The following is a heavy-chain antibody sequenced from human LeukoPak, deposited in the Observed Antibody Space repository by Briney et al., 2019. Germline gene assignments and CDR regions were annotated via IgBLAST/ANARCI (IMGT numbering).Heavy chain of an antibody. CDR2: INHSGST. J-gene: IGHJ4*02. CDR3: ARGFTWDYFDH. CDR1: GGSFSGYY. V-gene: IGHV4-34*01. Sequence: SETLSLTCAVYGGSFSGYYWSWIRQPPGKGLEWIGEINHSGSTNYNPSLKSRVTISVDTSKNQFSLKLSSVTAADTAVYYCARGFTWDYFDHWGQGTLVTVSS.